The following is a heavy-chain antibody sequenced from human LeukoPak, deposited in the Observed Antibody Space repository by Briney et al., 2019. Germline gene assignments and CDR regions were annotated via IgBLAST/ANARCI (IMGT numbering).Heavy chain of an antibody. Sequence: ASVKVSCKAFGYTFTSYGISWVRQAPGQGLEWMGWISAYNGNTNYAQKLQGRDTMTTDTSTSTAYMELRSLRSDDTAVYYCATALTYYYTSGSYYYDAFDIWGQGTMVTVSS. D-gene: IGHD3-10*01. CDR3: ATALTYYYTSGSYYYDAFDI. CDR2: ISAYNGNT. V-gene: IGHV1-18*01. J-gene: IGHJ3*02. CDR1: GYTFTSYG.